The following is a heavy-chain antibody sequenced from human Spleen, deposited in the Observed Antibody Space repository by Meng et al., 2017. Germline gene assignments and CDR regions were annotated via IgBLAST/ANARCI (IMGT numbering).Heavy chain of an antibody. V-gene: IGHV1-3*01. CDR3: ARVVSGSLDY. CDR1: GYTFAMYA. CDR2: INAGNGNT. J-gene: IGHJ4*02. Sequence: QVQLVQSGAEVKKPGASVKVSCKASGYTFAMYAMHWVRQAPGQRLEWMGWINAGNGNTEYSQKFQGRVTFTRETSASTAYMELSSLRYEDTAVYYCARVVSGSLDYWGQGTLVTVSS. D-gene: IGHD1-26*01.